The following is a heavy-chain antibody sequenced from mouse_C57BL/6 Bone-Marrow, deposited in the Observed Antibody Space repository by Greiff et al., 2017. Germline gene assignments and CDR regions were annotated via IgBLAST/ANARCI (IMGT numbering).Heavy chain of an antibody. J-gene: IGHJ2*01. D-gene: IGHD2-5*01. Sequence: QVQLKQSGAELARPGASVKMSCKASGYTFTIYTMHWVKQRPGQGLEWIGYINPSSGYTKYNQKFKDKATLTADKSSSTAYMQLSSLTSEDSAVYYCARREVYSNQFDYWGQGTTLTVSS. CDR3: ARREVYSNQFDY. V-gene: IGHV1-4*01. CDR2: INPSSGYT. CDR1: GYTFTIYT.